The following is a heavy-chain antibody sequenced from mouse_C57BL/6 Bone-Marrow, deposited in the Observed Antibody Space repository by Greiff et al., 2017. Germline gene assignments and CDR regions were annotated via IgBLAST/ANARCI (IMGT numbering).Heavy chain of an antibody. Sequence: QVQLQQPGAELVMPGASVKLSCKASGYTFTSYWMHWVKQRPGQGLEWIGEIDPSDSYTNYNQKFKGKSTLTVDKSSSTAYMQLSSLTSEDSAVYDCARSDYYGSSYNFDYGGQGTTLTVSA. D-gene: IGHD1-1*01. CDR3: ARSDYYGSSYNFDY. J-gene: IGHJ2*01. CDR1: GYTFTSYW. V-gene: IGHV1-69*01. CDR2: IDPSDSYT.